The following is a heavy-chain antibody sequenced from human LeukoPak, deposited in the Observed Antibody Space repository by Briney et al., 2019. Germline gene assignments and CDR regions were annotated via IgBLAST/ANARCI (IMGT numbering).Heavy chain of an antibody. J-gene: IGHJ4*02. D-gene: IGHD3-22*01. V-gene: IGHV3-7*01. CDR3: ASSHDSSGND. CDR2: IRKDGGAK. CDR1: GFPFSTYW. Sequence: GGSLRLSCAASGFPFSTYWMAWVRQAPGKGLDWAANIRKDGGAKFYAASVKGRFINSRDNAKNSLYLQMNNLRDEDTAVYYCASSHDSSGNDWGQGTLVTV.